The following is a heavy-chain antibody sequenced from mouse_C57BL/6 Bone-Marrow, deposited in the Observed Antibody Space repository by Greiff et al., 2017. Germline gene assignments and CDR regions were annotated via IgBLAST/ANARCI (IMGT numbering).Heavy chain of an antibody. D-gene: IGHD1-1*01. J-gene: IGHJ3*01. V-gene: IGHV2-6*03. Sequence: VKLQESGPGLVAPSQSLSITCTVSGFSLTSYGVHWVRQPPGKGLEWLVVIWSDGSTTYNSALKSRLSISKDNSKSQVFLKMNSLQTDDTAMYYCAREYYYGSAWFAYWGQGTLVTVSA. CDR1: GFSLTSYG. CDR2: IWSDGST. CDR3: AREYYYGSAWFAY.